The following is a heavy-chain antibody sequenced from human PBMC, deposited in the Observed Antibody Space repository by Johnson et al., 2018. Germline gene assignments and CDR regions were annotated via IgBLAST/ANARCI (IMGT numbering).Heavy chain of an antibody. Sequence: VQLQESGGGLVKPGGSLRLSCAASGFTFSDYYMSWVRQAPGKGLEWVSVIYSGGSTYYADSVKGRFTISRDNSKNTLYLQMNSLRAEDTAVYYCARDRVVEIGTPYGPYYYYYMDVWGKGTTVTVSS. CDR1: GFTFSDYY. J-gene: IGHJ6*03. CDR2: IYSGGST. V-gene: IGHV3-66*02. CDR3: ARDRVVEIGTPYGPYYYYYMDV. D-gene: IGHD5-24*01.